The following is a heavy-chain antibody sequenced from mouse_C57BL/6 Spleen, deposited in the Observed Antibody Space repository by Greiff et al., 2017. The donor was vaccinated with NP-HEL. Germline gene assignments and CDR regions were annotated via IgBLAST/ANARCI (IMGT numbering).Heavy chain of an antibody. CDR3: ASHDCYYVYWYFDV. D-gene: IGHD2-3*01. CDR1: GYSITSGYY. CDR2: ISYDGSN. Sequence: EVKLLESGPGLVKPSQSLSLTCSVTGYSITSGYYWNWIRQFPGNKLEWMGYISYDGSNNYNPSLKNRISITRDTSKNQFFLKLNSVTTEDTATYYCASHDCYYVYWYFDVWGTGTTVTVSS. V-gene: IGHV3-6*01. J-gene: IGHJ1*03.